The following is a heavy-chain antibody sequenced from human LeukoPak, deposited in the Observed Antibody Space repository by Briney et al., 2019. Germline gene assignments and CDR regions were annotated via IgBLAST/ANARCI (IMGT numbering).Heavy chain of an antibody. Sequence: SETLSLTCAVYGVSFSGYYWSWIRQPPGKGLEWIGEINHGGSTNYNPSLKSRVTISVDTSKNQFSLKLSSVTAADTAVYYCARGRLYSSSWYGYIQHWGQGTLVTVSS. V-gene: IGHV4-34*01. CDR1: GVSFSGYY. CDR3: ARGRLYSSSWYGYIQH. CDR2: INHGGST. D-gene: IGHD6-13*01. J-gene: IGHJ1*01.